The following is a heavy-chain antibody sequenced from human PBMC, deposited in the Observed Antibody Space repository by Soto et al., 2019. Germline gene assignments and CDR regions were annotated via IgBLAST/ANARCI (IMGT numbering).Heavy chain of an antibody. Sequence: GGSLRLSCVGSGFTFSTYSINWVRQAPGKGLEWVSSISSRSDIYYADSVKGRFTISRDNAKDSVSLQMNSLRAEDTAVYYCAREYTAWPLAYGLDVWGQGTTVTVSS. D-gene: IGHD2-2*02. J-gene: IGHJ6*02. CDR3: AREYTAWPLAYGLDV. CDR1: GFTFSTYS. CDR2: ISSRSDI. V-gene: IGHV3-21*01.